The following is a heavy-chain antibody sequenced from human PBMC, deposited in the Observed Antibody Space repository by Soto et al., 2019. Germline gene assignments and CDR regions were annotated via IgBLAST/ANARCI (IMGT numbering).Heavy chain of an antibody. CDR2: INNSGST. D-gene: IGHD5-18*01. Sequence: QVQLQQWGAGLLKPSETLSLTCAVYGGSFSGYYWSWIRQPPGKGLEWIGEINNSGSTNYNPSLKSRVTISVDTSKNQFSLKLSSVTAADTAVYYCAIRRGYSYGSVDYWGQGTLVTVSS. V-gene: IGHV4-34*01. CDR3: AIRRGYSYGSVDY. J-gene: IGHJ4*02. CDR1: GGSFSGYY.